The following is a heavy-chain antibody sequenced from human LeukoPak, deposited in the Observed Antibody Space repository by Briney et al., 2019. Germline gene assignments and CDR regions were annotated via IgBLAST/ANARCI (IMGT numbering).Heavy chain of an antibody. CDR1: GFTFSSYA. CDR3: ARDPAAAGTPDY. Sequence: GGSLRLSCAASGFTFSSYAMHWVRQAPGKGLEWVAVISYDGSNKYYADSVKGRFTISRDNSKNTLYLQMNSLRAEDTAVYYCARDPAAAGTPDYWGQGTLVTVTS. D-gene: IGHD6-13*01. J-gene: IGHJ4*02. CDR2: ISYDGSNK. V-gene: IGHV3-30-3*01.